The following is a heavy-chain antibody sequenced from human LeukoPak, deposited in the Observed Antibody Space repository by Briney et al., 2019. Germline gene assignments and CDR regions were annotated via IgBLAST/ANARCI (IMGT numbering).Heavy chain of an antibody. J-gene: IGHJ4*02. Sequence: PSETLSLTCTVSGGSISSGSYYWSWIRQPAGKGLEWIGRIYTNGSTNYNPSLKSRVTISVDTSKNQFSLKLSSVTAADTAVYYCARVSYGSSGYGYYFDYWGQGTLVTVSS. D-gene: IGHD3-22*01. CDR1: GGSISSGSYY. CDR3: ARVSYGSSGYGYYFDY. V-gene: IGHV4-61*02. CDR2: IYTNGST.